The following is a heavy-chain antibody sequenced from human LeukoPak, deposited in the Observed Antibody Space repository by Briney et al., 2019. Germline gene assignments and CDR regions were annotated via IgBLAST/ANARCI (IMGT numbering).Heavy chain of an antibody. V-gene: IGHV3-11*01. D-gene: IGHD2-15*01. CDR2: ISSSGSTI. CDR1: GLTFSDYY. Sequence: GGSLRLSCAASGLTFSDYYMSWIRQAPGKGLEWVSYISSSGSTIYYADSVKGRFTISRDNAKNSLYLQMNSLRAEDTAVYYCARDKAVVAAGYYYYMDVWGKGTTVTISS. CDR3: ARDKAVVAAGYYYYMDV. J-gene: IGHJ6*03.